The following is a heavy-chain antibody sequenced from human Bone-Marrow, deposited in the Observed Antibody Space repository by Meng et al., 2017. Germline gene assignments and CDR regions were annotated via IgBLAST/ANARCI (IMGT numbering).Heavy chain of an antibody. CDR2: MNPNSGNT. V-gene: IGHV1-8*02. CDR1: GGTFSSYA. D-gene: IGHD2-8*01. CDR3: ARGQYCTTGACPYYFDY. J-gene: IGHJ4*02. Sequence: ASVKVSCKASGGTFSSYAISWVRQAPGQGLEWMGWMNPNSGNTGFAQKFQGRVTMTSDTSITTAYMELNSLRSDDTAVYYCARGQYCTTGACPYYFDYWGQGALVTVSS.